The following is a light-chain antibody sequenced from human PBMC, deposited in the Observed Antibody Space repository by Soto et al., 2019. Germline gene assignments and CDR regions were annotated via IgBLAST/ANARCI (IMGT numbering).Light chain of an antibody. CDR1: QSVSSSY. J-gene: IGKJ2*01. CDR2: GAA. Sequence: EIVLTQSPGNLSLSPGERATLSCRASQSVSSSYLAWYKQKPGQAPRLLIYGAASSATGIPDRFSGSGSGTDFTLTISRLEPEDFAVYYCQQYGSSPPYTFGQGTKLEIK. V-gene: IGKV3-20*01. CDR3: QQYGSSPPYT.